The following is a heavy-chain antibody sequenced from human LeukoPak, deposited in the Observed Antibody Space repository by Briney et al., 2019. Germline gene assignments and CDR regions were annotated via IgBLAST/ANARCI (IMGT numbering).Heavy chain of an antibody. D-gene: IGHD4-11*01. CDR1: GGSFSGYY. V-gene: IGHV4-34*01. J-gene: IGHJ4*02. CDR3: ARTDYSGSLDY. CDR2: INHSGST. Sequence: SETLSLTCAVYGGSFSGYYWSWIRQPPGKGLEWIGEINHSGSTNYNPSLKSRVTISVDTSKNQFSLKLNSVTAADTAVYYCARTDYSGSLDYWGQGTLVTVSS.